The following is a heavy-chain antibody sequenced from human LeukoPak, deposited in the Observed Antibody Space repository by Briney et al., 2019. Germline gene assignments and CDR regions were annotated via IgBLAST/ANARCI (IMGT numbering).Heavy chain of an antibody. D-gene: IGHD3-22*01. Sequence: GGSLRLSCAASGFTVSSNYMSWVRQAPGKGLEWVSVIYSGGSTYYADSVKGRFTISRDNSKNTLYLQMNSLRAEDTAVYYCARPSHESSGYHLGYLGQGTLVTVSS. J-gene: IGHJ4*02. V-gene: IGHV3-53*01. CDR3: ARPSHESSGYHLGY. CDR1: GFTVSSNY. CDR2: IYSGGST.